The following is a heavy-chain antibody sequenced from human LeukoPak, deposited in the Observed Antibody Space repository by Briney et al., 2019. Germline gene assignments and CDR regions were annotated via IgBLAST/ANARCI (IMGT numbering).Heavy chain of an antibody. V-gene: IGHV3-11*01. J-gene: IGHJ1*01. Sequence: GGSLRLSCAASGFTFSDYCMSWIRQAPGKGLEWVSYISSSGSTIYYADSVKGRFTISRDNAKNSLYLQMNSLRAEDTAVYYCARLGRWLQLGYFQHWGQGTLVTVSS. CDR2: ISSSGSTI. CDR1: GFTFSDYC. CDR3: ARLGRWLQLGYFQH. D-gene: IGHD5-24*01.